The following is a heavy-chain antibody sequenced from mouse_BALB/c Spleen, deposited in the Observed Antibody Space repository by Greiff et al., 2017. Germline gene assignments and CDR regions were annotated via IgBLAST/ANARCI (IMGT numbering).Heavy chain of an antibody. CDR3: VRHRYDNAMDY. V-gene: IGHV10-1*02. Sequence: VQLKESGGGLVQPKGSLKLSCAASGFTFNTYAMNWVRQAPGKGLEWVARIRSKSNNYATYYADSVKDRFTISRDDSQSMLYLQMNNLKTEDTAMYYCVRHRYDNAMDYWGQGTSVTVSS. CDR2: IRSKSNNYAT. D-gene: IGHD2-14*01. J-gene: IGHJ4*01. CDR1: GFTFNTYA.